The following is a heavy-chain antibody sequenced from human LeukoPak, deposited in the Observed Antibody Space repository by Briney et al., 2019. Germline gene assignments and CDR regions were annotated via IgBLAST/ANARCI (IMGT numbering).Heavy chain of an antibody. V-gene: IGHV3-23*01. CDR1: GFPFSTND. Sequence: GGSLRLSCAASGFPFSTNDMCWVRRAPGKGLEWVSAISGSASGGTTYEDSVKGRFTISRDNSKGTLYLQMNSLRAEDTAVYYCAKVKTHWYFDSWGRGALVTVSS. CDR2: ISGSASGGT. D-gene: IGHD1-1*01. CDR3: AKVKTHWYFDS. J-gene: IGHJ4*02.